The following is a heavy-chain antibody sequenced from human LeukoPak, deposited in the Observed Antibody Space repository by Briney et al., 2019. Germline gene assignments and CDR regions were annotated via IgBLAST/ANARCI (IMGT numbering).Heavy chain of an antibody. CDR2: INPSSGGT. Sequence: ASVKVSCKASGYTFTGYYIHWVRQAPGQGLEWMGWINPSSGGTNYAEKFQGSVTMTRDTSISTAYMELSRLRSDDTAVYYCARDLEAAVAGYDYWGQGTLVTVSS. D-gene: IGHD6-19*01. CDR1: GYTFTGYY. V-gene: IGHV1-2*02. CDR3: ARDLEAAVAGYDY. J-gene: IGHJ4*02.